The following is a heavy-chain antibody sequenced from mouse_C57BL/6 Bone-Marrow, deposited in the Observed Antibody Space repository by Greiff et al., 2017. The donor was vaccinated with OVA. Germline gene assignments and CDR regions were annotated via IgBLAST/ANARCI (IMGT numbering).Heavy chain of an antibody. V-gene: IGHV1-64*01. D-gene: IGHD4-1*01. CDR1: GYTFTSYW. Sequence: QVQLLQPGAELVKPGASVKLSCKASGYTFTSYWMHWVKQRPGQGLEWIGMIHPNSGSTNYNEKFKSKATLTVDKSSNTAYMQLSSQTSEDSAVYNCASSGTSYAIDYWGQGTTLTVSS. CDR2: IHPNSGST. CDR3: ASSGTSYAIDY. J-gene: IGHJ2*01.